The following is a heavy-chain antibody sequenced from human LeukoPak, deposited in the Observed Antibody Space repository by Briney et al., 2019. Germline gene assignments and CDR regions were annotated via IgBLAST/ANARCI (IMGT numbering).Heavy chain of an antibody. CDR2: ITSSDSTT. V-gene: IGHV3-48*03. CDR1: GFTFSSYE. J-gene: IGHJ4*02. CDR3: ARHDNTASYCLTY. D-gene: IGHD2-8*02. Sequence: GGSLRLSCVASGFTFSSYEMNWVRQAPGKGLEWLSYITSSDSTTHYADSVKGRFTISRDNAKNSLYLQMNSLRAEDTAVYYCARHDNTASYCLTYWGQGTLDTVSS.